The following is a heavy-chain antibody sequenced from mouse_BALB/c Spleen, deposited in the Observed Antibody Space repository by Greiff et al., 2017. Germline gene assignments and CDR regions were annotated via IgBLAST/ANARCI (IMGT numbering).Heavy chain of an antibody. J-gene: IGHJ1*01. CDR2: IWAGGST. V-gene: IGHV2-9*02. CDR3: AREGYGSYWYFDV. D-gene: IGHD1-1*01. Sequence: VQLKESGPGLVAPSQSLSITCTVSGFSLTSYGVHWVRQPPGKGLEWLGVIWAGGSTNYNSALMSRLSISKDNSKSQVFLKMNSLQTDDTAMYYCAREGYGSYWYFDVWGAGTTVTVSS. CDR1: GFSLTSYG.